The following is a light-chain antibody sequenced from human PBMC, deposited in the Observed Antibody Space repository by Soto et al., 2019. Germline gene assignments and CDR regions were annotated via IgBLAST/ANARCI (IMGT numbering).Light chain of an antibody. V-gene: IGKV1-39*01. CDR1: QSISSY. CDR2: GAS. Sequence: DIQMTHSPSSLSASIGDIVTITCRASQSISSYLNWYQQKPGKAPMLLIYGASSLQSGVPSRFSGSGSGTDFTLTISSLQPEDFATYYCQQSYSTPRTFGQGTKVDIK. J-gene: IGKJ1*01. CDR3: QQSYSTPRT.